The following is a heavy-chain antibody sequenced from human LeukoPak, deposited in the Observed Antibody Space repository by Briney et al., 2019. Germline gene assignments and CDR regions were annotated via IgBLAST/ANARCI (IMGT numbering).Heavy chain of an antibody. CDR3: ARGDVNTDNAFDI. Sequence: GASVKVSCKASGYTFTGYYMHWVRQAPGQGLEWMGWINPNSGGTNYAQKFQGRVTMTRDTSISTAYMELSRLRSDDTAVYYCARGDVNTDNAFDIWGQGTMVTVSS. CDR1: GYTFTGYY. CDR2: INPNSGGT. J-gene: IGHJ3*02. V-gene: IGHV1-2*02.